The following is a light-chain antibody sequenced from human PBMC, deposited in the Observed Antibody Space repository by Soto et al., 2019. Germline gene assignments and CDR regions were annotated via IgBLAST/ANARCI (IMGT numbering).Light chain of an antibody. CDR2: DAS. CDR3: QHYDDFPRT. V-gene: IGKV1-33*01. J-gene: IGKJ3*01. CDR1: QDISNY. Sequence: DLQMTQSPSSLSASVGDRVTITCQASQDISNYLNWYQQKPAKAPKLLIYDASNLETGVPSRFSGSGSGTDFTFTISSLQPEDIATYYCQHYDDFPRTFGPGTKVDIK.